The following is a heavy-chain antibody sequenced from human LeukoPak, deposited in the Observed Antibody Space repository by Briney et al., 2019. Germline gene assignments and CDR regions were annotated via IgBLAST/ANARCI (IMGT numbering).Heavy chain of an antibody. J-gene: IGHJ4*02. D-gene: IGHD6-13*01. CDR3: ANQQLVLRYFDY. CDR2: ISGSGGST. CDR1: GFTFSSYA. Sequence: PGGSLRLSCAASGFTFSSYAMSWVRQAPGKGLEWVSAISGSGGSTYYADSMKGRFTISRDNSKNTLYLQMNSLRAEDTAVYYCANQQLVLRYFDYWGQGTQVTVSS. V-gene: IGHV3-23*01.